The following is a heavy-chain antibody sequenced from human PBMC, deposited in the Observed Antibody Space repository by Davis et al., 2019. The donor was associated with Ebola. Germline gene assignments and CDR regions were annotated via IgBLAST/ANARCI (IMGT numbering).Heavy chain of an antibody. Sequence: SETLSLTCTVSGGSISSSSYYWGWIRQPPGKGLEWIGSIYYSGSTYYNPSLKSRVTISVDTSKNQFSLKLSSVTPEDTAVYYCARSGVGGDYQLTVWGQGTLVTVSS. D-gene: IGHD4-17*01. CDR2: IYYSGST. J-gene: IGHJ4*02. V-gene: IGHV4-39*01. CDR1: GGSISSSSYY. CDR3: ARSGVGGDYQLTV.